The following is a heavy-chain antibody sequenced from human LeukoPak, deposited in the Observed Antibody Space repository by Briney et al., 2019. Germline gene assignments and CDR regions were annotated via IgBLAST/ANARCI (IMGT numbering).Heavy chain of an antibody. CDR2: MSYSGST. D-gene: IGHD1-26*01. CDR1: GGSFSTSTYY. CDR3: ARRVYSGSYNWYFDL. J-gene: IGHJ2*01. V-gene: IGHV4-39*01. Sequence: SETLSLTCTVSGGSFSTSTYYWGWIRQPPGRGLEWIGSMSYSGSTYNNPSLKSRVTISVDTSKNQFSLRLTSVTAPDTAVYYCARRVYSGSYNWYFDLWGRGTLFTVSS.